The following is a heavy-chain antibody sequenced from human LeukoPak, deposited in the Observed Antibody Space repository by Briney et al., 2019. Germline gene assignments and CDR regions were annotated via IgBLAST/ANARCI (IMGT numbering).Heavy chain of an antibody. V-gene: IGHV3-23*01. J-gene: IGHJ4*02. CDR3: AKVYSSSSRGFDY. CDR2: ISGSGGST. D-gene: IGHD6-6*01. CDR1: GFTFSSYA. Sequence: GGSLRLSCAASGFTFSSYAMSWVRQAPGKGLEWVSAISGSGGSTYYADSVKGRLTISRDNSKNTLYLQMNSLRAEDTAVYYCAKVYSSSSRGFDYWGQGTLVTVSS.